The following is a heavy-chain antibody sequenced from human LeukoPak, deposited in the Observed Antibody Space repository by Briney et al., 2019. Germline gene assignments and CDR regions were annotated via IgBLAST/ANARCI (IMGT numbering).Heavy chain of an antibody. D-gene: IGHD2-2*01. CDR1: GYTFTRCY. CDR2: INPSGGST. J-gene: IGHJ4*02. V-gene: IGHV1-46*01. Sequence: ASVKVSCKASGYTFTRCYMHWVRQAPGQGLEWMGIINPSGGSTTYAQKFQGRVTMTRDTSTSTVYMELTSLRSEDTAVYYCAGNSCSSTSCYSAGTAYWGQGTLVTVSS. CDR3: AGNSCSSTSCYSAGTAY.